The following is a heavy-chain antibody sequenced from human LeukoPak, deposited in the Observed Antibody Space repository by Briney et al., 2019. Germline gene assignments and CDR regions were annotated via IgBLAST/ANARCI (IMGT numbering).Heavy chain of an antibody. J-gene: IGHJ3*02. V-gene: IGHV3-23*01. D-gene: IGHD4-23*01. CDR2: ISGSGGST. Sequence: GGSLRLSCAASGFTFSSYAMSWVRQAPGKGLEWVSSISGSGGSTYYADSVKGRFTISRDNSKYTLYLQMNSLRAEDTAVYFCARGGPADAFDIWGQGTMVTVSS. CDR1: GFTFSSYA. CDR3: ARGGPADAFDI.